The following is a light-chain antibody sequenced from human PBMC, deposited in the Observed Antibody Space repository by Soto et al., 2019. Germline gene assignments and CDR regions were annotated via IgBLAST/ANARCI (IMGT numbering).Light chain of an antibody. CDR3: QQRGNWPVT. V-gene: IGKV3-11*01. CDR2: DAS. CDR1: QSVGSY. Sequence: EIVLTQSPATLSLSPGERATLSCRASQSVGSYFAWYQQKPGQAPRLLIYDASNRATGIPARFSGSGSGTDFPLTISSLEPADFAVYYCQQRGNWPVTFGQGTRVDIK. J-gene: IGKJ1*01.